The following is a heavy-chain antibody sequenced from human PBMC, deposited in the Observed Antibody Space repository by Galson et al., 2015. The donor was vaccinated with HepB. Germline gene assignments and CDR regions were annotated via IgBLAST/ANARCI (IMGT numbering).Heavy chain of an antibody. CDR1: GFTFSSYS. V-gene: IGHV3-21*01. Sequence: SLRLSCAASGFTFSSYSMNWVRQAPGKGLEWVSSISSSSSYIYYADSVKGRFTISRDNSKNTLYLQMNSLRAEDTAVYYCAKAHGTYGEGYYFDYWGQGTLVTVSS. J-gene: IGHJ4*02. CDR3: AKAHGTYGEGYYFDY. CDR2: ISSSSSYI. D-gene: IGHD4-17*01.